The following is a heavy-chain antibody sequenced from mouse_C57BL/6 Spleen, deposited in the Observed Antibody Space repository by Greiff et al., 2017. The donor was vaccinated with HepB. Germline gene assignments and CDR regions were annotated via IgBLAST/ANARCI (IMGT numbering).Heavy chain of an antibody. J-gene: IGHJ1*03. CDR2: IRSKSNNYAT. Sequence: EVKLLDSGGGLVQPKGSLKLSCAASGFSFNTYAMNWVRQAPGKGLEWVARIRSKSNNYATYYADSVKDRFTISRDDSESMLYLQMNNLKTEDTAMYYCVRQTGTWGYFDVWGTGTTVTVSS. CDR1: GFSFNTYA. V-gene: IGHV10-1*01. CDR3: VRQTGTWGYFDV. D-gene: IGHD4-1*01.